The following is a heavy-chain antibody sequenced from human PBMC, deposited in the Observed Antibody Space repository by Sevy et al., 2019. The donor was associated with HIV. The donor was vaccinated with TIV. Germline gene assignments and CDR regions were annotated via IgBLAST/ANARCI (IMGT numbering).Heavy chain of an antibody. J-gene: IGHJ3*01. V-gene: IGHV3-23*01. D-gene: IGHD3-10*01. CDR1: GFTFSNYG. Sequence: GGSLRLSCAAFGFTFSNYGMTWVRQAPGKGLEWVSSVSGSGGKRYNADSVKGRFTISRDNSKNTLYLQMNSLRAEDAAVYYCARRGKYYGDAFDFWGQGTVVTVSS. CDR3: ARRGKYYGDAFDF. CDR2: VSGSGGKR.